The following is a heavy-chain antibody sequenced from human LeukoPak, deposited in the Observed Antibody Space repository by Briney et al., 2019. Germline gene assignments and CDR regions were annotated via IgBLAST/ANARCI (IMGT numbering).Heavy chain of an antibody. D-gene: IGHD3-9*01. CDR3: ARPLEGYHDILTGYYFDAFDI. CDR1: GYSFTSYW. V-gene: IGHV5-51*01. CDR2: IYPGDSDT. Sequence: GESLKISCKGSGYSFTSYWIGWVRQMPGKGLEWMGIIYPGDSDTRYSPSFQGQVTISADKSISTAYLQWSSLKASDTAMYYCARPLEGYHDILTGYYFDAFDIWGQGTMVTVSS. J-gene: IGHJ3*02.